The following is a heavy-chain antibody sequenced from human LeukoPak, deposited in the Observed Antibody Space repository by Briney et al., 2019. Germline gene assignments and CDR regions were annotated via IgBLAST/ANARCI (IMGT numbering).Heavy chain of an antibody. V-gene: IGHV3-21*01. D-gene: IGHD1-1*01. Sequence: GGSLRLSCAASGFTFSSYSMNWVRQDPGKGLEWVSSISSSSSYIYYADSVKGRFTISRDNAKNSLYLQMNSLRAEDTAVYYCATTRAIRGYNLDYWGQGTLVTVSS. CDR3: ATTRAIRGYNLDY. CDR2: ISSSSSYI. J-gene: IGHJ4*02. CDR1: GFTFSSYS.